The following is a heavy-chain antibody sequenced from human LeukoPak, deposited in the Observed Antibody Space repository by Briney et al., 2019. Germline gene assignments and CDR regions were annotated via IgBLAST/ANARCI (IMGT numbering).Heavy chain of an antibody. V-gene: IGHV3-23*01. D-gene: IGHD6-19*01. CDR2: ISGSGGNT. CDR3: ARVPRGGYNSGWYLFDS. CDR1: GFTFRSYV. J-gene: IGHJ4*02. Sequence: PGGSLRLSCAASGFTFRSYVMTWVRQAPGKGLEWVSVISGSGGNTYYADSVKGRFTISRDNSKNTLYLQMNSLRAEDTAVYYCARVPRGGYNSGWYLFDSWGQGTLVTVSS.